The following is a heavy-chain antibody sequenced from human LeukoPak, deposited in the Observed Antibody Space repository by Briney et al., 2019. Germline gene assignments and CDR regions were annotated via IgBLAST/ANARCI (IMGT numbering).Heavy chain of an antibody. CDR1: GGSISSYY. Sequence: PSETLSLTCTVSGGSISSYYWSWIRQPPGKGLEWIGYIYYSGSTNYNPSLKSRVTISVDTSKNQFSLKLSSVTAADTAVYYCARARGRGAFDIWGQGTMVTVSS. CDR3: ARARGRGAFDI. V-gene: IGHV4-59*01. J-gene: IGHJ3*02. CDR2: IYYSGST.